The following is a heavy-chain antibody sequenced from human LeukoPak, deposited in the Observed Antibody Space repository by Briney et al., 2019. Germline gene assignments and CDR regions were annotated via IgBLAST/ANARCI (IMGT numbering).Heavy chain of an antibody. D-gene: IGHD3-22*01. Sequence: SETLSLTCAVYGGSFSGYYWSWIRQPPGKGLEWIGEINHSGSTNYNPSLKSRVTISVDTSKNQFSLKLSAVTAADTAVYYCARGPPGRTYYYDSSGYRLYYFDYWGQGTLVTVSS. J-gene: IGHJ4*02. CDR2: INHSGST. V-gene: IGHV4-34*01. CDR3: ARGPPGRTYYYDSSGYRLYYFDY. CDR1: GGSFSGYY.